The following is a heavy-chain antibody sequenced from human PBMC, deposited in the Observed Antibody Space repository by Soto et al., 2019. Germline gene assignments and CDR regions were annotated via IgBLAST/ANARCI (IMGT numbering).Heavy chain of an antibody. CDR2: LSGSDGST. V-gene: IGHV3-23*01. Sequence: EVQLLESGGGLVQPGGSLRLSCAASGFTFSNYDMSWVRQAPEKGLEWVSGLSGSDGSTYYADPVKGRFTISRENSKNTLYLQMNSLRVEDTAIYYCAKGRLSSGWYDYWGQGTLVTVSS. CDR1: GFTFSNYD. J-gene: IGHJ4*02. D-gene: IGHD6-19*01. CDR3: AKGRLSSGWYDY.